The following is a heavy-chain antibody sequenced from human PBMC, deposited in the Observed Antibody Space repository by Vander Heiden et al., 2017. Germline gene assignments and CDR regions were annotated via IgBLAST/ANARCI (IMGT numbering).Heavy chain of an antibody. J-gene: IGHJ5*02. V-gene: IGHV4-34*01. Sequence: PPGKGLEWIGEINHSGSTNYNSSLKSRVTISVDTSKNQFSLKLSSVTAADTAVYYCARGDDYGGWFDPWGQGTLVTVSS. CDR3: ARGDDYGGWFDP. CDR2: INHSGST. D-gene: IGHD4-17*01.